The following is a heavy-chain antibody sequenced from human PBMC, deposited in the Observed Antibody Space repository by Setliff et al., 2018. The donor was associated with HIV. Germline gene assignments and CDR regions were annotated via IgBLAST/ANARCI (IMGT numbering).Heavy chain of an antibody. CDR3: ARDHYDILTGYYRDYYYMDV. V-gene: IGHV1-18*01. CDR1: GYTFTSYG. Sequence: ASVKVSCKASGYTFTSYGISWVRQAPGQGLEWMGWISAYSGNTNYAQKFQGRVTMTTDTSTSTAYMELRGLRSDDTAVYYCARDHYDILTGYYRDYYYMDVWGKGTTVTVSS. D-gene: IGHD3-9*01. J-gene: IGHJ6*03. CDR2: ISAYSGNT.